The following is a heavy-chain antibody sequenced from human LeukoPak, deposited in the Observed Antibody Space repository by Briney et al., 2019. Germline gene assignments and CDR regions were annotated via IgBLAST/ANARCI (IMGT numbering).Heavy chain of an antibody. CDR2: INHGGST. D-gene: IGHD1-7*01. J-gene: IGHJ5*02. Sequence: SETLSLTCAVYGGSFSGYYWSWIRQPPGKGLEWIGEINHGGSTNYNPSLKSRVTISVDTSKNQFSLKLSSVTAADTAVYYCAKFRSGTILVTWGQGILVTVSS. V-gene: IGHV4-34*01. CDR1: GGSFSGYY. CDR3: AKFRSGTILVT.